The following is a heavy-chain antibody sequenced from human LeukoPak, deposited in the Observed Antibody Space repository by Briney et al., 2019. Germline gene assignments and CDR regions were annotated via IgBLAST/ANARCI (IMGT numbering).Heavy chain of an antibody. D-gene: IGHD6-6*01. J-gene: IGHJ4*02. CDR1: GFTFGSYA. Sequence: PGGSLRLSCAASGFTFGSYAMSWVRQAPGKGLEWVSAISGSGGSTYYADSVKGRFTISRDNSKNTLYLQMNSLRAEDTAVYYCAKIWGRSSFNDYWGQGTLVTVSS. CDR2: ISGSGGST. V-gene: IGHV3-23*01. CDR3: AKIWGRSSFNDY.